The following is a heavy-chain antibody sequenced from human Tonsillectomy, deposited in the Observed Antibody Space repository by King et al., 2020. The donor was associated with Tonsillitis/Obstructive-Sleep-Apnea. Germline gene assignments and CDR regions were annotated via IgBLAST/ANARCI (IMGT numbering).Heavy chain of an antibody. V-gene: IGHV3-30*18. CDR2: ISYDGSNK. Sequence: VQLVESGGGVVQPGRSLRLSCAASGFTFSSYGMHGGRPAPGKGLEWVAGISYDGSNKYYADPVKGRLTISRDNSKNTLYLKMNSLRAEDTAVYYCAKGTWFGELFSGFDYWGQGTLVTVSS. J-gene: IGHJ4*02. CDR3: AKGTWFGELFSGFDY. D-gene: IGHD3-10*01. CDR1: GFTFSSYG.